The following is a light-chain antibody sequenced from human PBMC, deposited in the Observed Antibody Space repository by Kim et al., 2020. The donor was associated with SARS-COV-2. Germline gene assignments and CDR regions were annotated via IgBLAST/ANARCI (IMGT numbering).Light chain of an antibody. CDR1: QSLLYSSNNYNY. CDR3: QQYYNTPVT. CDR2: WAS. V-gene: IGKV4-1*01. J-gene: IGKJ4*01. Sequence: DIVMTQSPDSLALPLGERATINCKSSQSLLYSSNNYNYLAWYQQKSGQPPRLLIYWASTRESGVPDRFSGSGSGTDFNLTVSSLQAEDVAVYYCQQYYNTPVTFGGGTKVDIK.